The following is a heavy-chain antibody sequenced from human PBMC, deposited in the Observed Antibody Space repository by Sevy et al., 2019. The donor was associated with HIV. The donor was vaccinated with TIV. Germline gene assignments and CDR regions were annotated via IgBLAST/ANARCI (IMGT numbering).Heavy chain of an antibody. V-gene: IGHV4-34*01. J-gene: IGHJ4*02. Sequence: LETLSLTCAVYGGSFSGYYWSWIRQPPGKGLEWIGEINHSGSTNYNPSLKSRVTISVDTSKNQFSLKLSSVTAADTAVYYCARGKDYYDSSGYQYYFDYWGQGTLVTVSS. CDR1: GGSFSGYY. CDR2: INHSGST. D-gene: IGHD3-22*01. CDR3: ARGKDYYDSSGYQYYFDY.